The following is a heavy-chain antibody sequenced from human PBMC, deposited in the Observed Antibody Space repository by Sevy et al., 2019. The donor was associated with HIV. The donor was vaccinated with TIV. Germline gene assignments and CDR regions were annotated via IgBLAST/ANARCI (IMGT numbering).Heavy chain of an antibody. V-gene: IGHV1-8*01. CDR1: GYSFTNFD. Sequence: ASVKVSCKAAGYSFTNFDINWVRQATGQGLEWMGWMNPNNGNTHYAQKFQGRVTMTRSSSANTAYMELSSLTSEDTAIYYCGRARVDYEFWSGSYFSRAPWGYKYYAMDVWGQGTTVTVSS. J-gene: IGHJ6*02. D-gene: IGHD3-3*01. CDR2: MNPNNGNT. CDR3: GRARVDYEFWSGSYFSRAPWGYKYYAMDV.